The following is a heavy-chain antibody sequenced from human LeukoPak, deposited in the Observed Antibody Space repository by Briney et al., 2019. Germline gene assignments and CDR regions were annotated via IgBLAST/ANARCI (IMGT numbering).Heavy chain of an antibody. V-gene: IGHV7-4-1*02. D-gene: IGHD3-10*01. CDR1: GYTFTNYA. CDR3: ARMGSNYYGSGSTDY. J-gene: IGHJ4*02. Sequence: ASVKVSCKASGYTFTNYAMNWVRQAPGQGLEWMGWINTNTGNPTYAQGFTGRFVFSLDTSVSTAYLQISSLKAEDTAVYYCARMGSNYYGSGSTDYWGQGTLVTVSS. CDR2: INTNTGNP.